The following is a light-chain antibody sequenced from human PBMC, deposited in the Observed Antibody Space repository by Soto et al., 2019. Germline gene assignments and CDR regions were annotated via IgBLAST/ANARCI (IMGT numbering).Light chain of an antibody. J-gene: IGKJ5*01. Sequence: DIQMTQSPSSLSASLGDTVTISCRASQNIDNYLHWYQQKAGKAPEVLLYVASVLKDGVSSRFSGSGYGTDFTLTITNLQPEDFAMYYCQQSFSSPPITCGQGTRLDIK. CDR2: VAS. V-gene: IGKV1-39*01. CDR1: QNIDNY. CDR3: QQSFSSPPIT.